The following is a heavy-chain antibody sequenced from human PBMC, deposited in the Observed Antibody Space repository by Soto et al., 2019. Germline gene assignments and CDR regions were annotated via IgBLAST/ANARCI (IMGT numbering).Heavy chain of an antibody. CDR1: NADIGSCARS. J-gene: IGHJ4*02. CDR2: IYHSGST. V-gene: IGHV4-30-2*01. D-gene: IGHD2-2*01. Sequence: TISVDCVISNADIGSCARSWSWIRQPPGKGLEWIGYIYHSGSTYYNPSLKSRVTISVDRSKNQFSLKLSSVTAADTAVYDRARVPDRWGQGTLVTVS. CDR3: ARVPDR.